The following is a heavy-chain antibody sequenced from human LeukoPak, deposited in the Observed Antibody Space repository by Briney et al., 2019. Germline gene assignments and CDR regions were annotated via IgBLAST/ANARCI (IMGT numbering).Heavy chain of an antibody. Sequence: GGSLRLSCAASGFTFSSYGMHWVRQAPGKGLEWVAFIRYDGSNKYYADSVKGRFTISRDNSKNTLYLQMNSLRAEDTAVYYCAKIACGGDCYWGGFDYWGQGTLVTVSS. CDR1: GFTFSSYG. D-gene: IGHD2-21*02. CDR3: AKIACGGDCYWGGFDY. CDR2: IRYDGSNK. J-gene: IGHJ4*02. V-gene: IGHV3-30*02.